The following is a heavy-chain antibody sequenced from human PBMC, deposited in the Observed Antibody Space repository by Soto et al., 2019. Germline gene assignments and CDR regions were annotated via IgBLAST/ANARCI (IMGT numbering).Heavy chain of an antibody. J-gene: IGHJ6*02. D-gene: IGHD3-3*01. Sequence: GGSLSLPCAFSGFTLSSHAMRLVLQAPRKGLEWVSAISGSGGSTYYADSVKGRFTISRGNSKNTLYLQMNSLRAEDTAVYYCAKVVPQDDFWSGYYAPYYSYGMDVTGQSTTVSVS. CDR1: GFTLSSHA. V-gene: IGHV3-23*01. CDR3: AKVVPQDDFWSGYYAPYYSYGMDV. CDR2: ISGSGGST.